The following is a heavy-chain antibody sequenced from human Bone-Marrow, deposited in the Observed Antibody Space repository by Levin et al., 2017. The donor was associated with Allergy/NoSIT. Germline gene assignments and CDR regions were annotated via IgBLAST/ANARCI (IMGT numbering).Heavy chain of an antibody. CDR1: GVSITTVANS. D-gene: IGHD2-2*01. CDR3: ARTHGNLFHSRTSDPSNWFGP. J-gene: IGHJ5*02. Sequence: KPSETLSLTCALSGVSITTVANSWSWIRHPPGKGLEYIGYIYHTGSTFYNPSLKSRVSISFDRATNQFFLNLTSVTPADTAVYYCARTHGNLFHSRTSDPSNWFGPWGQGLLVTVSS. V-gene: IGHV4-30-2*01. CDR2: IYHTGST.